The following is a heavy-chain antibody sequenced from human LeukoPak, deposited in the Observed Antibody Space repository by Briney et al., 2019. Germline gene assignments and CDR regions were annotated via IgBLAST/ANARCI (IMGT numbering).Heavy chain of an antibody. CDR1: GYTFSSYW. Sequence: PGGSLRLSCAASGYTFSSYWMHWVRQAPGKGLVWVSRINSHGSSTSYADSVRGRFTISRDNAKNTLYLQMNSLRAEDTAVYYCARGVLWFGELPNPVDYLGQETLVTVSS. V-gene: IGHV3-74*01. CDR3: ARGVLWFGELPNPVDY. J-gene: IGHJ4*02. CDR2: INSHGSST. D-gene: IGHD3-10*01.